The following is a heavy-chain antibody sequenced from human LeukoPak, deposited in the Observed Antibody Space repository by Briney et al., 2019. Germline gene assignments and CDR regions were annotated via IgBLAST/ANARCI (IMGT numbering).Heavy chain of an antibody. CDR3: ARRAGEYSHPYDY. CDR2: IYSGGNT. D-gene: IGHD4-17*01. Sequence: GGSLRLSCTVSGFTVSSNSMSWVRQAPGKGPEWVSFIYSGGNTHYSDSVKGRFTISRGNSKNTLYLQMNSLRAEDTAVYYCARRAGEYSHPYDYWGQGTLVTVSS. J-gene: IGHJ4*02. V-gene: IGHV3-53*01. CDR1: GFTVSSNS.